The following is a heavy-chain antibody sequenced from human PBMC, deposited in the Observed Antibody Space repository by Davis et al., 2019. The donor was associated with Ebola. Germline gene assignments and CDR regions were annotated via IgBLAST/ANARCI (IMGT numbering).Heavy chain of an antibody. D-gene: IGHD4-23*01. CDR1: GYTFTNYY. CDR3: ARWAVITPTAWDY. Sequence: AASVKVSCKASGYTFTNYYMHWVRQAPGQGLEWLGWISAYNGNTNYAQKLQGRVTMTTDTSTSTAYMELRSLKSDDTAVYYCARWAVITPTAWDYWGQGTLVTVSS. V-gene: IGHV1-18*04. CDR2: ISAYNGNT. J-gene: IGHJ4*02.